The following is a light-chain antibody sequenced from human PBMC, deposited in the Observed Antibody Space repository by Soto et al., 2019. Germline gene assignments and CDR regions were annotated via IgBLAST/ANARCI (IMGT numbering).Light chain of an antibody. Sequence: AIRMTQSPSSLSASTGDRVTITCRASQGISSYLAWYQQKPGKAPKLLIFDASSLRSGVPSRFSGSGSGTEFTLTISSLQPDDFATYYCQQYDSYSWTFGQGTKVDIK. CDR3: QQYDSYSWT. CDR2: DAS. J-gene: IGKJ1*01. V-gene: IGKV1-8*01. CDR1: QGISSY.